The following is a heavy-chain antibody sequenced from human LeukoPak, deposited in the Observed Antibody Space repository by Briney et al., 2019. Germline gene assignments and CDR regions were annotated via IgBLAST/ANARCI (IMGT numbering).Heavy chain of an antibody. CDR2: INDDGSDT. V-gene: IGHV3-74*01. CDR1: GFTFKLYW. Sequence: GGSLRLSCAASGFTFKLYWMHWVRHVPGEGPGWGARINDDGSDTVYADSVKGRFTISRDNAKNSLYLQMNSLRAEDTAVYYCASSLPYYDSSGYYIRGRLAFDIWGQGTMVTVSS. J-gene: IGHJ3*02. CDR3: ASSLPYYDSSGYYIRGRLAFDI. D-gene: IGHD3-22*01.